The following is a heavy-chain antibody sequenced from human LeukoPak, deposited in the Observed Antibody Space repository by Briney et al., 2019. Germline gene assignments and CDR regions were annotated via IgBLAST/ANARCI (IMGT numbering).Heavy chain of an antibody. Sequence: GGSLRLSCAVSGFTFSGFWMSWSRQAPGKGLEWVASINSDGSEGYYADVVKGRFTISRDNAKNSLYLQINSLRAEDTAVYNCARIGYSSSSLDFWGRGTLVTVSS. CDR2: INSDGSEG. CDR3: ARIGYSSSSLDF. J-gene: IGHJ4*02. CDR1: GFTFSGFW. D-gene: IGHD6-6*01. V-gene: IGHV3-7*03.